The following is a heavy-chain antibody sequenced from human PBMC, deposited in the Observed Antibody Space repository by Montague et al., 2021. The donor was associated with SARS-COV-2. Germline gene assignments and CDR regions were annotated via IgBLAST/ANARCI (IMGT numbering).Heavy chain of an antibody. CDR3: AREVRYYYDSSGPGAFDI. Sequence: SQTLSLTCTVSGGSISSYCWSWIRQPPGKGLEWIGYIYYSGSTNYSPSLKSRVTISVDTSKNQFSLKLSSVTAADTAVYYCAREVRYYYDSSGPGAFDIWGQGTMVTVSS. CDR2: IYYSGST. CDR1: GGSISSYC. V-gene: IGHV4-59*01. J-gene: IGHJ3*02. D-gene: IGHD3-22*01.